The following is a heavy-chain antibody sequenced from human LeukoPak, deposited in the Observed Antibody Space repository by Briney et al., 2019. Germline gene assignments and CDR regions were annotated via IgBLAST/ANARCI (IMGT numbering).Heavy chain of an antibody. CDR1: GYTFTGYY. Sequence: VASVKVSCKASGYTFTGYYMHWVRQAPGQGLEWMGWINPNSGGTNYAQKFQGRVTMTRDTSISTAYMELSRLRSDDTAVYYCARDREDYYGSSGYPLEYNWFDPWGQGTLVTVSS. V-gene: IGHV1-2*02. D-gene: IGHD3-22*01. J-gene: IGHJ5*02. CDR2: INPNSGGT. CDR3: ARDREDYYGSSGYPLEYNWFDP.